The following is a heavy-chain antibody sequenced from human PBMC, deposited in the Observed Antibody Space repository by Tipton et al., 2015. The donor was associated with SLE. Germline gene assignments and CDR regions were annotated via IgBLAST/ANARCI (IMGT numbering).Heavy chain of an antibody. CDR1: GFTFNNYA. Sequence: SLRLSCTASGFTFNNYAMNWVRQAPGKGLEWVSSISESGDTTHYADSVKGRFTISRDNAKNSLYLQMNSLRAEDTAVYYCARGGGRGYGVWGQGTLVTVS. V-gene: IGHV3-23*01. D-gene: IGHD4/OR15-4a*01. CDR3: ARGGGRGYGV. J-gene: IGHJ4*02. CDR2: ISESGDTT.